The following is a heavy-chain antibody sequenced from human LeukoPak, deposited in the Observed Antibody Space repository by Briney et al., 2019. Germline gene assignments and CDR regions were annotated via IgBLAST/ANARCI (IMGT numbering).Heavy chain of an antibody. CDR3: ARAPDDYDFWSGPFDY. CDR2: INPKSGVT. CDR1: EYTFTDYY. Sequence: GASVKVSCKASEYTFTDYYMHWVRQAPGQGLEWLGWINPKSGVTNYAQKFQGRVTMTRDPSISSAYMELRSLRSDDTAVYYCARAPDDYDFWSGPFDYWGRGTLVTVSS. J-gene: IGHJ4*02. D-gene: IGHD3-3*01. V-gene: IGHV1-2*02.